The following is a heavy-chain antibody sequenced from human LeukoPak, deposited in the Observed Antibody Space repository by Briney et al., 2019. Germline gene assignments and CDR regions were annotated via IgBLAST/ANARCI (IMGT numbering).Heavy chain of an antibody. V-gene: IGHV3-30-3*01. CDR3: ARDLRTDAFDI. Sequence: GGSLRLSCAASGFTFSSYAMHWVRQAPGKGLEWVAVISYDGSNKYYADSVKGRFTISRGNSKNTLYLQMNSLRAEDTAVYYCARDLRTDAFDIWGQGTMVTVSS. J-gene: IGHJ3*02. CDR2: ISYDGSNK. CDR1: GFTFSSYA. D-gene: IGHD4-17*01.